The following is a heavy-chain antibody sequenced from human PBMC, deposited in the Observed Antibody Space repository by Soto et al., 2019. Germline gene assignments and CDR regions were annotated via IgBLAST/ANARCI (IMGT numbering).Heavy chain of an antibody. Sequence: AGGSLRLSCAASGFTFSDYYMSWIRQAPGKGLEWVSYITRSGTTTYYIDSVKGRFTISRDNAKNSLYLQMNSLRADDTAVYYCARYVAGGSLSQDFDYWGQGALVTVSS. CDR2: ITRSGTTT. V-gene: IGHV3-11*01. CDR3: ARYVAGGSLSQDFDY. D-gene: IGHD2-15*01. CDR1: GFTFSDYY. J-gene: IGHJ4*02.